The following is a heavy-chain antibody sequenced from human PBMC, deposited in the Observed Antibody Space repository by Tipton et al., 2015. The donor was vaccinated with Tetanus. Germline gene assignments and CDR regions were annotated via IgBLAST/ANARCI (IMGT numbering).Heavy chain of an antibody. V-gene: IGHV4-34*01. CDR2: VHPGGSI. CDR3: ARGQDHAKVGY. CDR1: GGSFSGHY. J-gene: IGHJ4*02. D-gene: IGHD2-2*01. Sequence: TLSLTCAVYGGSFSGHYWNWIRQSPGKGLEWIGEVHPGGSITDNPSLQSRVSILVDTSKNQFSLKLSSVTAADTAIYFCARGQDHAKVGYWGQGTLVTVSS.